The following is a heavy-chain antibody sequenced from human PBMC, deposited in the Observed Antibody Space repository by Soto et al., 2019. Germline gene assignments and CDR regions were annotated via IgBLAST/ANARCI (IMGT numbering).Heavy chain of an antibody. Sequence: PSETLSLTCTVSGASVSSGSFYWSWIRQPPGKGLEWIGFIYNSVTFNYNSSLKSRVTISVDTSNHQFSLKLRSVTAADTAVYFCARVQLGYSSSHQFDFWGQGALVTVSS. CDR2: IYNSVTF. CDR3: ARVQLGYSSSHQFDF. J-gene: IGHJ4*02. D-gene: IGHD6-6*01. V-gene: IGHV4-61*01. CDR1: GASVSSGSFY.